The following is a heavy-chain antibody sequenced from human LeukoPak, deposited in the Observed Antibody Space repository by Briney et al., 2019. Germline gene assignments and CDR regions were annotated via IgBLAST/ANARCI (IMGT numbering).Heavy chain of an antibody. Sequence: PGGSLRLSCAASGFTFSSFWMSWVRRAPGKGLEWVAKIKQDGSEKYYEDSVKGRFTISRDNAKNSLYLQMNSLRAEDTAVYYCARGGYNFDYWGQGTLVPVSS. CDR1: GFTFSSFW. J-gene: IGHJ4*02. V-gene: IGHV3-7*01. D-gene: IGHD5-18*01. CDR3: ARGGYNFDY. CDR2: IKQDGSEK.